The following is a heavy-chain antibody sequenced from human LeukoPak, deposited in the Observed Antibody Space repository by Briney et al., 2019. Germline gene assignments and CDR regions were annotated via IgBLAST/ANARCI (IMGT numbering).Heavy chain of an antibody. CDR2: ISYDGSNK. V-gene: IGHV3-30-3*01. CDR1: GFTFSSYA. J-gene: IGHJ4*02. Sequence: GGSLRLSCAASGFTFSSYAMHWVRQAPGKGLEWVAVISYDGSNKYYADSVKGRFTISRDNSKNALYLQMNSLRAEDTAVYYCASEWEYCSSTSCNNPFDYWGQGTLVTVSS. CDR3: ASEWEYCSSTSCNNPFDY. D-gene: IGHD2-2*01.